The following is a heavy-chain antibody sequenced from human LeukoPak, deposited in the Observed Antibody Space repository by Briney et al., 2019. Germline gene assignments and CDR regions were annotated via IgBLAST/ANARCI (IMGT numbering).Heavy chain of an antibody. V-gene: IGHV1-8*01. CDR1: GYTFSSHD. CDR2: MNPNSGNT. CDR3: ARGGNDCSTSSCYLN. Sequence: ASVKVSCKASGYTFSSHDINWVRQATGQGLEWMGWMNPNSGNTGYAPKFQGRVTMTRDTSITTAYMELSSLRSEDTAVYHCARGGNDCSTSSCYLNWGQGTLVTVSS. D-gene: IGHD2-2*01. J-gene: IGHJ4*02.